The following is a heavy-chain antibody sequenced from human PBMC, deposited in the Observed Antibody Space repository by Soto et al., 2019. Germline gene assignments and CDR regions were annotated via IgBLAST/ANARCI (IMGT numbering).Heavy chain of an antibody. CDR1: GGTFSSYT. V-gene: IGHV1-69*02. CDR3: ARTRGVRNGMDV. D-gene: IGHD3-10*01. Sequence: QVQLVQSGAEVKKPGSSVKVSCKASGGTFSSYTISWVRQAPGQGLEWMGRIILILGIANYAQKFQGRVTITADKSTSTAYMELSSLRSEDTAVYYCARTRGVRNGMDVWGQGTTVTVSS. J-gene: IGHJ6*02. CDR2: IILILGIA.